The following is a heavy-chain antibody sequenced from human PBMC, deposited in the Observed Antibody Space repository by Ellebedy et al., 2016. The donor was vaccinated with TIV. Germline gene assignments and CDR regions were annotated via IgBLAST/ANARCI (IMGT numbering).Heavy chain of an antibody. CDR2: IKQDGSEQ. CDR1: GFTFSSYS. Sequence: GESLKISCAASGFTFSSYSLNWVRQAPGKGLEWVANIKQDGSEQNYVDSVKARFTISRDKSTNTLHLQMDKLSAEDTAVYYYATFNWGTDYFEDWGQGTLVTVSS. CDR3: ATFNWGTDYFED. V-gene: IGHV3-7*03. J-gene: IGHJ4*02. D-gene: IGHD7-27*01.